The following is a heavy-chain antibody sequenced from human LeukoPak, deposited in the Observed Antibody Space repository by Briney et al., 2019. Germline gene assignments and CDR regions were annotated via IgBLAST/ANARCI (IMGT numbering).Heavy chain of an antibody. J-gene: IGHJ4*02. V-gene: IGHV3-30*18. Sequence: PGRSLRLSCAASGFTFSSYGFHWVRQAPGKGLEWVAVISYDGSNKYYADSVKGRFTISRDNSQNTLYLQMNSLRAEDTAVYYCAKDYGSGSSTLFDYWGQGTLVAVSS. CDR3: AKDYGSGSSTLFDY. D-gene: IGHD3-10*01. CDR1: GFTFSSYG. CDR2: ISYDGSNK.